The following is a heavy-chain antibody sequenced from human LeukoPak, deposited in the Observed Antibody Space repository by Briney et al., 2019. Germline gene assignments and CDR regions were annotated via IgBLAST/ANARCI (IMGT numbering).Heavy chain of an antibody. D-gene: IGHD4-17*01. J-gene: IGHJ5*02. CDR1: GFTFSSYG. CDR3: ARDGTVTAGPFDP. Sequence: PGRSLRLSCAASGFTFSSYGMHWVRQAPGKGLEWVAFIWYDGSNKYYADSVKGRFTISRDNSKNTLYLQMNSLTAEDTAVYYCARDGTVTAGPFDPWGGGTLVTVSS. V-gene: IGHV3-33*01. CDR2: IWYDGSNK.